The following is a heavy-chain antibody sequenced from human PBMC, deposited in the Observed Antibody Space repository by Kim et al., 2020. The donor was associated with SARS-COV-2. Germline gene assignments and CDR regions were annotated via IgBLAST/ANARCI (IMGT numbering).Heavy chain of an antibody. V-gene: IGHV1-3*01. CDR3: ARGGGCHGCYYYYGMEV. D-gene: IGHD3-10*01. CDR1: GFPFSSYA. J-gene: IGHJ6*02. CDR2: INGGNGDT. Sequence: ASVKVSCKASGFPFSSYAIYWGSQAPGQRLEWMGWINGGNGDTTYSQKFQGRVTITRDTSASTVYMELSSLTSEDTAVYYCARGGGCHGCYYYYGMEVWGQGTTVTVSS.